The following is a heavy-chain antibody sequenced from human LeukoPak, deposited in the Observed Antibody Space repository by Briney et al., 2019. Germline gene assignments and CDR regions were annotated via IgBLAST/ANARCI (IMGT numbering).Heavy chain of an antibody. CDR2: IYTSGST. CDR1: GGSISSSSYY. Sequence: PSETLSLTCTVSGGSISSSSYYWGWIRQPPGKGLEWIGRIYTSGSTNYNPSLKSRVTISVDTSKNQFSLKLSSVTAADTAVYYCARDNRHTMIGLWGQGTLVTVSS. V-gene: IGHV4-39*07. CDR3: ARDNRHTMIGL. D-gene: IGHD3-22*01. J-gene: IGHJ4*02.